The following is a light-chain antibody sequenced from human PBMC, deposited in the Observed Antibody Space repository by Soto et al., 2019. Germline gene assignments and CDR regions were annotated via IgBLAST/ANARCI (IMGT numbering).Light chain of an antibody. CDR1: QSVTTF. J-gene: IGKJ4*01. CDR2: DVS. CDR3: QQRSNWPLT. Sequence: EIILTQSPATLSLSPGERATLSCRASQSVTTFLAWYQQKPGQTPRLLIYDVSNRATGVPARFSGSGSGTDFTLTISSLEPEDFAVYYCQQRSNWPLTFGGGTKVEIK. V-gene: IGKV3-11*01.